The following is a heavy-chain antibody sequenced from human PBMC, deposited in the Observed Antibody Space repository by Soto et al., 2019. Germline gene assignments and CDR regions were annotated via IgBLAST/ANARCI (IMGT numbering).Heavy chain of an antibody. CDR2: IVPTVDTS. D-gene: IGHD5-12*01. V-gene: IGHV1-69*06. CDR3: VRVVAIPGYPDN. J-gene: IGHJ4*02. Sequence: GASVKVSCKTSGATFSSYAITWVRQAPGQGLEWMGGIVPTVDTSTYAQKFQGRVTITADKFTNTVYMELSSLRSDDTAVYYCVRVVAIPGYPDNWGQGTLVTVS. CDR1: GATFSSYA.